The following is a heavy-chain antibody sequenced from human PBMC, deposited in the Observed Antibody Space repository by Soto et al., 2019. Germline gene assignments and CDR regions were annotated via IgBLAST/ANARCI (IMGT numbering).Heavy chain of an antibody. Sequence: EVHLLESGGNVVQPGGSLRLSCAASGFTFSSYAMNWVRQAPGKGLEWVSSISANGRNTYYADSVKGRFTISRDRSKNTVYLQLDSLTVEDTAIYYCAKALSSLGWLALGAPFDSWGQGTLVTVSS. CDR2: ISANGRNT. D-gene: IGHD5-18*01. V-gene: IGHV3-23*01. J-gene: IGHJ4*02. CDR1: GFTFSSYA. CDR3: AKALSSLGWLALGAPFDS.